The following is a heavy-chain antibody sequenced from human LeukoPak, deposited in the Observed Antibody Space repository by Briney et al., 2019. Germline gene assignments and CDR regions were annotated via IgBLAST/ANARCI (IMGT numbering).Heavy chain of an antibody. CDR3: ARDRRYYDSSDYYLAY. CDR2: ISSSGNTI. Sequence: PGGSLRLSCAASGFTFSSYGMSWVRQAPGKGLEWVSYISSSGNTIYYADSVKGRFTISRDNAKNSLYLQMDSLRAEDTAVYYCARDRRYYDSSDYYLAYWGQGTLVTVSS. J-gene: IGHJ4*02. D-gene: IGHD3-22*01. V-gene: IGHV3-48*04. CDR1: GFTFSSYG.